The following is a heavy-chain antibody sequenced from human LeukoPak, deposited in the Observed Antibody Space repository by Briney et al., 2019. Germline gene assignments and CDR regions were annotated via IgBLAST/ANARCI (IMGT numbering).Heavy chain of an antibody. Sequence: GGSLGLSCAASGFTVSSNFMSWVRQAPGKGLEWVSVIYSGGSTNYADSVKGRFTISRDNAKNSLYLQMNSLRAEDTAVYYCARIKWGIAVAGGADYWGQGTLVTVSS. D-gene: IGHD6-19*01. J-gene: IGHJ4*02. CDR3: ARIKWGIAVAGGADY. CDR2: IYSGGST. CDR1: GFTVSSNF. V-gene: IGHV3-53*01.